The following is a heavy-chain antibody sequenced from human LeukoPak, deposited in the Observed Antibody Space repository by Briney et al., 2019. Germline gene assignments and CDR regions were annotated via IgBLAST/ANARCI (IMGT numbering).Heavy chain of an antibody. J-gene: IGHJ4*02. D-gene: IGHD5-24*01. CDR2: IKQDGSEK. CDR1: GFSFKDYY. V-gene: IGHV3-7*01. Sequence: GGSLTLSCAASGFSFKDYYMTWIRQAPGKGLEWVANIKQDGSEKYYVDSVKGRFTISRDNAKNSLYLQMNSLRAEDTAVYYCVREARESGGFDYWGQGTLVTVSS. CDR3: VREARESGGFDY.